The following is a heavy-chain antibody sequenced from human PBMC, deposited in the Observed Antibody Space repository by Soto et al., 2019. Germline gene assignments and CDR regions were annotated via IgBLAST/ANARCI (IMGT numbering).Heavy chain of an antibody. Sequence: PSETLSLTCAVSGGSFSGFYWTWIRQPPGEGLEWIGEIDHSGTTNFNPSLRSRLTISIDSSKKHFSLKLTSMTAADAAVYYCARDDRTLVTSYGLDVWGQGTTVTVSS. CDR3: ARDDRTLVTSYGLDV. CDR1: GGSFSGFY. V-gene: IGHV4-34*01. CDR2: IDHSGTT. D-gene: IGHD2-21*02. J-gene: IGHJ6*02.